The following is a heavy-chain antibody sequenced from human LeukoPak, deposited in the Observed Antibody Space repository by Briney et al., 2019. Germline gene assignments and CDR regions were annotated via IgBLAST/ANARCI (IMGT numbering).Heavy chain of an antibody. Sequence: GGSLRLSCVVSGFTFSNYSINWVRQAPGKGLEWISFISSSSSYIYYGDSVKGRFSISRDNAKNSLYLQMNSLRAEDTAVYYCAPGIAEHWGQGTLVTVSS. CDR3: APGIAEH. CDR1: GFTFSNYS. D-gene: IGHD6-13*01. V-gene: IGHV3-21*01. CDR2: ISSSSSYI. J-gene: IGHJ1*01.